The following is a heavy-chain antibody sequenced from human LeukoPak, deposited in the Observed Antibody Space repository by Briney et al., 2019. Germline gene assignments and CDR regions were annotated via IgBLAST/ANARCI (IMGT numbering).Heavy chain of an antibody. J-gene: IGHJ4*02. V-gene: IGHV4-30-2*01. CDR3: ARVAYVVTHVDY. D-gene: IGHD3-22*01. CDR1: GGSISSGGYY. Sequence: SETLSLTCTVSGGSISSGGYYWSWIRQPPGKGLEWIGYIYHSGSTYYNPSLKSRVTISVDRSKNQFSLKLSSVTAADTAVYYCARVAYVVTHVDYWGQGTLVTVSS. CDR2: IYHSGST.